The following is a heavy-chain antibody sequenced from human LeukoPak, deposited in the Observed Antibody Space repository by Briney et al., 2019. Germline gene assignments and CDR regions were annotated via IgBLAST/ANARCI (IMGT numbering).Heavy chain of an antibody. CDR3: ARHLNWNDDVFDH. CDR1: GDFISRGDHF. Sequence: SETLSLTCTVSGDFISRGDHFWGWIRQSPMKGLEWIGSIDKGGNTYDNPSLSRQISLSVDTTENRISLNLTSLTATDTAVYYCARHLNWNDDVFDHWGQGTLVSVSA. CDR2: IDKGGNT. J-gene: IGHJ4*02. V-gene: IGHV4-39*01. D-gene: IGHD1-1*01.